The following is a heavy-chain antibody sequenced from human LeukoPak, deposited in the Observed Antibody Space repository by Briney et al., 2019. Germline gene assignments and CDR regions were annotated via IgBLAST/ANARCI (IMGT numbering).Heavy chain of an antibody. CDR3: AREDYGDSVFYY. D-gene: IGHD4-17*01. V-gene: IGHV3-21*01. J-gene: IGHJ4*02. Sequence: GGSLRLSCAASGFTLSSYTMNSVRQAPGKGLEWVSSISSSGSYIYYADSVKGRFTISRDNAKNSLYLQMNSLRAEDTAVYYCAREDYGDSVFYYWGQGTLVTVSS. CDR2: ISSSGSYI. CDR1: GFTLSSYT.